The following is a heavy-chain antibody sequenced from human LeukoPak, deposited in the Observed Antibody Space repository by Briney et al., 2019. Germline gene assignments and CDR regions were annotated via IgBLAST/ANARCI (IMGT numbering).Heavy chain of an antibody. V-gene: IGHV1-2*02. Sequence: ASVKVSCKASGYTFTDCYMHWVRQAPGQGFEWMGWINPNDGDTNYAQKFQGRVTMTRDTSISTAHMEVSRLRSDDTAVSYCARANFLYCSSSTCLFAYWGQGPLVTVSS. D-gene: IGHD2-2*01. CDR3: ARANFLYCSSSTCLFAY. J-gene: IGHJ4*02. CDR2: INPNDGDT. CDR1: GYTFTDCY.